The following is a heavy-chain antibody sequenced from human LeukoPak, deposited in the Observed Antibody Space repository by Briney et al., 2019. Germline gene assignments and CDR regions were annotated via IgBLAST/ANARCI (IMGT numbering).Heavy chain of an antibody. CDR1: GFTFDDFG. D-gene: IGHD3-22*01. J-gene: IGHJ4*02. V-gene: IGHV3-20*04. Sequence: GGSLRLSCAASGFTFDDFGMSWVRRAPGKGLEWVSGINWNGGTTGYAASVKGRFTISRDNAKNSLYLQMNSLRAEDTALYYCARAPTFSLGDSSGYYYWGQGTLVTVSS. CDR3: ARAPTFSLGDSSGYYY. CDR2: INWNGGTT.